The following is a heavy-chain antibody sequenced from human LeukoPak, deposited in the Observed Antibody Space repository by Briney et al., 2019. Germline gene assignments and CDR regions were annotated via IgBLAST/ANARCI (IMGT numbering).Heavy chain of an antibody. D-gene: IGHD6-19*01. Sequence: PGESLRLSCAASGFTFTNYAMSWVRQAPGKGLEWVSAVSGSGGTAYYADSVKGRFTISRDNPKNTVYLQMNSLRAEDTAVYYCLKDRSSTDYWGQGTLVTVSS. CDR1: GFTFTNYA. J-gene: IGHJ4*02. CDR3: LKDRSSTDY. CDR2: VSGSGGTA. V-gene: IGHV3-23*01.